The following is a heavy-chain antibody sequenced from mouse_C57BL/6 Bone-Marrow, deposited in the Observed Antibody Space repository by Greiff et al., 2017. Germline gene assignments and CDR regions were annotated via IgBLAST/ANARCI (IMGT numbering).Heavy chain of an antibody. CDR3: TPFYYDYDDY. V-gene: IGHV1-15*01. D-gene: IGHD2-4*01. CDR1: GYTFTDYE. CDR2: IDPETGGT. Sequence: QVQLKQSGAELVRPGASVTLSCTASGYTFTDYEMHWVKQTPVHGLEWIGAIDPETGGTAYNQKFKGKAILTADKSSSTAYMELRSLTSADSAVYNCTPFYYDYDDYWGQGTTLTVSS. J-gene: IGHJ2*01.